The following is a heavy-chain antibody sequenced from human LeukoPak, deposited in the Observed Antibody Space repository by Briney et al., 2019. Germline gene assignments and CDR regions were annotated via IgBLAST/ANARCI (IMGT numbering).Heavy chain of an antibody. J-gene: IGHJ4*02. CDR2: VSAYNGNT. Sequence: ASVKVSCKASGYTFTSYGISWVGQGPGQGLEWMGWVSAYNGNTNYAQKLQGRVTMTTDTSTSTAYMELRSLRSDDTAVYYCARGPYYYDSSGYPYFDYWGQGTLVTVSS. D-gene: IGHD3-22*01. CDR1: GYTFTSYG. CDR3: ARGPYYYDSSGYPYFDY. V-gene: IGHV1-18*01.